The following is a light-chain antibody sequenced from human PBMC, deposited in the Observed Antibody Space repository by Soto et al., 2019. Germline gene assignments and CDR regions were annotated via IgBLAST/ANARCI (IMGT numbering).Light chain of an antibody. Sequence: DRVTITCRASQRISDNLNWYQQKPGKAPKLLIYGASNLQSGVPSRFSGSGSGTEFTLTISSLQPEDFATYYCQQSSDTPYTFGQGTKLAVK. CDR1: QRISDN. CDR3: QQSSDTPYT. J-gene: IGKJ2*01. V-gene: IGKV1-39*01. CDR2: GAS.